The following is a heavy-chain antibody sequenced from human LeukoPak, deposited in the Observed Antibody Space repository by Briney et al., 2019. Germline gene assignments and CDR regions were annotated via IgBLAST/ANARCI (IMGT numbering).Heavy chain of an antibody. CDR1: GGSISSYY. J-gene: IGHJ4*02. CDR2: ISDIGSI. CDR3: AGHHPRNTVDF. Sequence: SETLSLTRSVSGGSISSYYWSWIRQPPGKGLEWIAYISDIGSINYNPSLKSRVTISLDTSKNQFSLKLSSVTAADTAVYYCAGHHPRNTVDFWGQGTLVTVSS. D-gene: IGHD2-8*02. V-gene: IGHV4-59*08.